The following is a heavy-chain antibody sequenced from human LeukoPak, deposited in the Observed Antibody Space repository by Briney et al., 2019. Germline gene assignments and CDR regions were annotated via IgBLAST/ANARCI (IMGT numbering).Heavy chain of an antibody. CDR1: GYTLTGYY. D-gene: IGHD4-17*01. Sequence: GASVKVSCKASGYTLTGYYMHWVRQAPGQGLEWMGWINPNSGGANYAQKFQGWVTMTGDTSISTAYMELSRLRSDDTAVYYCAREFNDDYGDYFDYWGQGTLVTASS. J-gene: IGHJ4*02. CDR2: INPNSGGA. V-gene: IGHV1-2*04. CDR3: AREFNDDYGDYFDY.